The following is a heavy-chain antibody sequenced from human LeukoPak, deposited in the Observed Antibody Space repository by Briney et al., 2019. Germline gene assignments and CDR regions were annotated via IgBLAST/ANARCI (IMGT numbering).Heavy chain of an antibody. CDR1: GGSVSSDSYY. J-gene: IGHJ4*02. CDR2: IYNSGST. D-gene: IGHD1-26*01. CDR3: ATGGSLLEYSDF. Sequence: KPSETLSLTCTVSGGSVSSDSYYWNWIRQPPGKGLEWIGYIYNSGSTNYNPSLKSRVTISVDTSKNQLSLKMSSLTAADTAVYYCATGGSLLEYSDFWGQGTLVTVSS. V-gene: IGHV4-61*01.